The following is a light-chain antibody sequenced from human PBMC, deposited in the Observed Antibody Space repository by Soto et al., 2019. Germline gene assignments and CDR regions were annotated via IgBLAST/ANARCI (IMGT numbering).Light chain of an antibody. CDR1: QGLNRN. CDR3: QQRSNWPIT. CDR2: GAS. Sequence: ETVMRQSPATVSLSPGETATLSCRTSQGLNRNLAWYQQKLGQAPRVLIYGASTRATGIPARFSGSGSGTEFILTISSLQSEDFAVYYCQQRSNWPITFGQGTRLEIK. J-gene: IGKJ5*01. V-gene: IGKV3-15*01.